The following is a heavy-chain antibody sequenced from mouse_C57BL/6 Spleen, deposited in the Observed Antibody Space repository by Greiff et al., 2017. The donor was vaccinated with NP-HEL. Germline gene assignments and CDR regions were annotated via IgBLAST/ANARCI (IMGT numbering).Heavy chain of an antibody. CDR3: ARGIPITTVVATRYYFDY. CDR2: IHPNSGST. CDR1: GYTFTSYW. J-gene: IGHJ2*01. V-gene: IGHV1-64*01. Sequence: QVQLQQPGAELVKPGASVKLSCKASGYTFTSYWMHWVKQRPGQGLEWIGMIHPNSGSTNYNEKFKSKATLTVDKSSSTAYRQLSSLTSEDSAVYYCARGIPITTVVATRYYFDYWGQGTTLTVSS. D-gene: IGHD1-1*01.